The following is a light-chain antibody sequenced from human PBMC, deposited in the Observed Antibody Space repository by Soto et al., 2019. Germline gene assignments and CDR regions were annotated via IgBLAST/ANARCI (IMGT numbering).Light chain of an antibody. V-gene: IGKV1-12*01. CDR3: LQHSSYPWT. Sequence: DIQMTQSPSSVSASVGDRVTITCLASQGIISWLSWYQKKPGKAPNLLIYAASSLQSGVPSRFSGSGSGTEFTLTISSLQPEDFATYYCLQHSSYPWTFGQGTKVDIK. J-gene: IGKJ1*01. CDR2: AAS. CDR1: QGIISW.